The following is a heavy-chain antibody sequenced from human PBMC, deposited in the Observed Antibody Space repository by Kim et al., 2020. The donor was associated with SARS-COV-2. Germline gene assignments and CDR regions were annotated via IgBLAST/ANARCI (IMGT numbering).Heavy chain of an antibody. CDR1: GFTFSTYA. CDR2: ISGCGDRT. V-gene: IGHV3-23*01. D-gene: IGHD6-13*01. CDR3: AEVGDSSSWYEIDH. Sequence: GGSLRLSCAASGFTFSTYAMSWVRQAPGKGLEWVSAISGCGDRTYYADSVKGXFTISRENSKDTLYLQMNSLRAEDTAVYYXAEVGDSSSWYEIDHWGQG. J-gene: IGHJ4*02.